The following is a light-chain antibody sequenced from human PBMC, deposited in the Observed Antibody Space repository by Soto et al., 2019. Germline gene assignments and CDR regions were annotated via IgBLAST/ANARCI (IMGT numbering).Light chain of an antibody. CDR1: SSNIGRNY. J-gene: IGLJ2*01. Sequence: QSVLTQPPSVSAAPGQKVTISCSGSSSNIGRNYVSWYQHLPGTAPKLLIYDNDKRPSGIPDRFSGSKSGTSATLGITGLQTGDEAGYYCGAWDNSLSVVVFGGGTKLTVL. CDR2: DND. V-gene: IGLV1-51*01. CDR3: GAWDNSLSVVV.